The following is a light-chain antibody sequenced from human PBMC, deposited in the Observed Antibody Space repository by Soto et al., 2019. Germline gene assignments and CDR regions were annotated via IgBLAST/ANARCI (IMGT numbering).Light chain of an antibody. J-gene: IGKJ1*01. CDR3: QQYNGYSTWT. CDR1: QSVSIW. Sequence: DIHLTQSPSTLYASVGDRVTITFRASQSVSIWLAWYRQKPGKAPEVLVWDASSLQRGVLSRFSGSGSGTEFTLTISSLQPDDFATYYCQQYNGYSTWTFGQGTKVDIK. CDR2: DAS. V-gene: IGKV1-5*01.